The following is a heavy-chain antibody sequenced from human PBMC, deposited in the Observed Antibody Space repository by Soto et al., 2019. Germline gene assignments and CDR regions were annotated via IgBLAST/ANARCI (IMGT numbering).Heavy chain of an antibody. CDR2: INPNSGGT. V-gene: IGHV1-2*04. J-gene: IGHJ6*02. CDR3: ARDIEAAAGTWPYYYYGMDV. Sequence: ASVKASCKASGYTFTCYYMHWVRQAPGQGLEWMGWINPNSGGTNYAQKFQGWVTMTRDTSISTAYMELSRLRSDDTAVYYCARDIEAAAGTWPYYYYGMDVWGQGTTVTVSS. CDR1: GYTFTCYY. D-gene: IGHD6-13*01.